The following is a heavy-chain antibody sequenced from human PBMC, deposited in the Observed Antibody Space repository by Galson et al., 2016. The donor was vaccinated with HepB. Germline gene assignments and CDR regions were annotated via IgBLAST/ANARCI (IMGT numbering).Heavy chain of an antibody. Sequence: SLRLSCAVSGFAFSSCGMHWVRQAPGKGLEWVAVIWYDGGKKYYADSVKGRFAISRDNSKNTLYLQMNSLRAEDTAVYYCASACSSTTCYGDFDYWGQGTLVTVSS. CDR2: IWYDGGKK. J-gene: IGHJ4*02. V-gene: IGHV3-33*01. D-gene: IGHD2-2*01. CDR3: ASACSSTTCYGDFDY. CDR1: GFAFSSCG.